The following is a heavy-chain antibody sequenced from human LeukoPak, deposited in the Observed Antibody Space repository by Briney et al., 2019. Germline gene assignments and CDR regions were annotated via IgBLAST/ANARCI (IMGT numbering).Heavy chain of an antibody. CDR3: ARDRVGSSWSEFDC. CDR1: GFTFSYYA. J-gene: IGHJ4*02. Sequence: GGSLRLSCVASGFTFSYYAMHWVRQAPGKGLEYVSTINNNGNSASYANSVKGRFTISRDNSKNTLYLQLGSLRAEDMAVYYCARDRVGSSWSEFDCWGQGTLVTVSS. D-gene: IGHD6-13*01. V-gene: IGHV3-64*01. CDR2: INNNGNSA.